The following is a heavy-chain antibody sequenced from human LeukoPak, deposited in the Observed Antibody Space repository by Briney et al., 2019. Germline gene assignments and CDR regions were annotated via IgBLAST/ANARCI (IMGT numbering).Heavy chain of an antibody. CDR2: ISYDGSNK. CDR3: SKAPIVATITGGSYYMDV. Sequence: GRSLRLSCAASGFTFSSYGMHWVRQAPGKGLEWVAVISYDGSNKYYADSVKGRFTISRDNSKNTLYLQMNSLRAEDTAVYYCSKAPIVATITGGSYYMDVWGKGTTVTVSS. J-gene: IGHJ6*03. V-gene: IGHV3-30*18. CDR1: GFTFSSYG. D-gene: IGHD5-12*01.